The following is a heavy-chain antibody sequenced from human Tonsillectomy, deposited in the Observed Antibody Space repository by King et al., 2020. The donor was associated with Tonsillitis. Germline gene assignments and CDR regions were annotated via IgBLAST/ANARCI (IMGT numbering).Heavy chain of an antibody. Sequence: NWIRQSPSIGLEWLGRTYYMSKWYNDYAISVKSRITISPDTPKNQFSLQLNTVTPEDTALYYCGREWLGPWLALPFDYWGQGALVTVSS. J-gene: IGHJ4*02. V-gene: IGHV6-1*01. CDR2: TYYMSKWYN. CDR3: GREWLGPWLALPFDY. D-gene: IGHD6-19*01.